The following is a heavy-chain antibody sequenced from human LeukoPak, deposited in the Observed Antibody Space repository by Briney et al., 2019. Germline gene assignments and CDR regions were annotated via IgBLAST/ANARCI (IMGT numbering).Heavy chain of an antibody. CDR3: ARSIGLTGGGVDV. J-gene: IGHJ6*02. CDR1: GFTFSDYN. V-gene: IGHV3-11*01. CDR2: ITDSGNTI. D-gene: IGHD3-9*01. Sequence: GGSLRLSCAASGFTFSDYNMNWVRQAPGKGQEWVSYITDSGNTIHYADSVKGRFTISRDNAKNSLYLQMNSLRAEDTAVYYCARSIGLTGGGVDVWGQGTTVTVSS.